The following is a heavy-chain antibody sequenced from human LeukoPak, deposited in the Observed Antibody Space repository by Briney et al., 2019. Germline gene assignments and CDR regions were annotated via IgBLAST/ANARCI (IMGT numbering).Heavy chain of an antibody. J-gene: IGHJ3*02. D-gene: IGHD3-22*01. CDR2: IRQDGSEK. V-gene: IGHV3-7*01. CDR1: EFTFGAYR. Sequence: GGSLRLSCAASEFTFGAYRMNWVRQAPGKGLEWVANIRQDGSEKYYVDSVKGRFTISRDNAENSLYLQMNSLRAEDTAVYYCARDRYYYDSSALYAFDIWGQGTMVAVSS. CDR3: ARDRYYYDSSALYAFDI.